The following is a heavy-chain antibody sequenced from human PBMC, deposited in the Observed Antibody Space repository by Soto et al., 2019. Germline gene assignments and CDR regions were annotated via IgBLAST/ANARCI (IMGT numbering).Heavy chain of an antibody. CDR1: GFTFNSYA. D-gene: IGHD3-10*01. J-gene: IGHJ4*02. Sequence: EVQLLESGGGLVQPGGSLRVSCAASGFTFNSYAMSWVRQAPGKGLEWVSGISGPGGTTYYAVSVKGRFTISRDNSENTLYLQMNRLRVDDTAIYYCARVVKGLRGVISRFDSWGQGTLVTVSS. CDR2: ISGPGGTT. V-gene: IGHV3-23*01. CDR3: ARVVKGLRGVISRFDS.